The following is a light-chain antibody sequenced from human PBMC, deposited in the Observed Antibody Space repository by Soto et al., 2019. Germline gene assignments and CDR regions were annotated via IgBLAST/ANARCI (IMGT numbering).Light chain of an antibody. Sequence: QSVLTQPPAVSGAPGQRVAISCTGSSSNIGAEYDVHWYQQLPGTAPKRLIYGDNNRPSGVPDLFSGSKSGTSASLAITGLQPEDEADYYCQSYDSSLTTFVFGTGTQLTVL. J-gene: IGLJ7*01. CDR3: QSYDSSLTTFV. CDR1: SSNIGAEYD. V-gene: IGLV1-40*01. CDR2: GDN.